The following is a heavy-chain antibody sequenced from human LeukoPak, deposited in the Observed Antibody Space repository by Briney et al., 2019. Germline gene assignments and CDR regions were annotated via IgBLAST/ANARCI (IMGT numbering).Heavy chain of an antibody. D-gene: IGHD6-19*01. Sequence: GGSLRLSCAASGFTFSSYSMNWVRQAPGKGLEWVSYISSSSSTIYYADSVKGRFTISRDNAKNSLYLQVNSLRAEDTAVYYCARTPSSGWYYFDYWGQGTLVTVSS. V-gene: IGHV3-48*01. CDR3: ARTPSSGWYYFDY. CDR2: ISSSSSTI. CDR1: GFTFSSYS. J-gene: IGHJ4*02.